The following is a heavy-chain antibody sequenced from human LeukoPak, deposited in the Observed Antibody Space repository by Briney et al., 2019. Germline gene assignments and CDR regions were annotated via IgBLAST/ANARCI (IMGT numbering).Heavy chain of an antibody. J-gene: IGHJ4*02. D-gene: IGHD3-10*01. CDR3: AGVGGGGGRFGESLP. V-gene: IGHV1-69*10. Sequence: SVKVSCKASGGTFSNYAISWVRQAPGQGLEWMGGIIPMFGIANYAEKFQGRVTITADKYTSTAYMELTSLRSKDAAGDDCAGVGGGGGRFGESLPWGQGTLVTVSS. CDR1: GGTFSNYA. CDR2: IIPMFGIA.